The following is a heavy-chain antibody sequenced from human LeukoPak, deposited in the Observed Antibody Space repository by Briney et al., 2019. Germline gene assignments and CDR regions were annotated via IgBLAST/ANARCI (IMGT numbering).Heavy chain of an antibody. Sequence: ASVKVPCKASGYTFTSYYMHWVRQAPGQGLEWMGIINPSGGSTSYAQKFQGRVTMTRDMSTSTVYMELSSLRSEDTAVYYCARDAPRLGTADYWGQGTLVTASS. D-gene: IGHD2-8*02. J-gene: IGHJ4*02. CDR1: GYTFTSYY. V-gene: IGHV1-46*01. CDR3: ARDAPRLGTADY. CDR2: INPSGGST.